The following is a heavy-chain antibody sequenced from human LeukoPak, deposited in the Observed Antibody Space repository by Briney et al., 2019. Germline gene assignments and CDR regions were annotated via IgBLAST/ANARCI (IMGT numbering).Heavy chain of an antibody. CDR3: AKVTTISPHY. CDR1: GFTFSSYA. J-gene: IGHJ4*02. D-gene: IGHD5-24*01. V-gene: IGHV3-23*01. Sequence: SGGSLRLSCAASGFTFSSYAMSWVRQAPGKGLEWVSAISGSGGSTYYADSVKGRFTISRDNSKNTLCLQMNSLRAEDTAVYYCAKVTTISPHYWGQGTLVTVSS. CDR2: ISGSGGST.